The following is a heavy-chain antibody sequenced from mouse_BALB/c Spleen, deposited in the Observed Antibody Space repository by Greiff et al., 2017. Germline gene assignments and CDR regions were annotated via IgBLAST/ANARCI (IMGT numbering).Heavy chain of an antibody. D-gene: IGHD3-3*01. Sequence: QVQLQQSGAELMKPGASVKISCKATGYTFSSYWIEWVKQRPGHGLEWIGEILPGSGSTNYNEKFKGKATFTADTSSNTAYMQLSSLTSEDSAVYYCVKGGEGYYAMDYWGQGTSVTVSS. CDR3: VKGGEGYYAMDY. V-gene: IGHV1-9*01. J-gene: IGHJ4*01. CDR1: GYTFSSYW. CDR2: ILPGSGST.